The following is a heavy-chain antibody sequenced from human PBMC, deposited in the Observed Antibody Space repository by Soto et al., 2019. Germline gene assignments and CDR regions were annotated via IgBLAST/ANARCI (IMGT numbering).Heavy chain of an antibody. Sequence: SLTCTVSGGSISSYYWSWIRQPPGKGLEWIGYIYYSGSTNYNPSLMSRVTMSVDTSKNQFSLKLSSVTAADTAVYYCARIYYSSSWSDPPYFDYWGQGTLVTVSS. CDR2: IYYSGST. D-gene: IGHD6-13*01. J-gene: IGHJ4*02. V-gene: IGHV4-59*01. CDR3: ARIYYSSSWSDPPYFDY. CDR1: GGSISSYY.